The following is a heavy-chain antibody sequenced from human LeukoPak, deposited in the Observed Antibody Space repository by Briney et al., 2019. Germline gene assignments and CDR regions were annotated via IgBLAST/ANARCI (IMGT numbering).Heavy chain of an antibody. CDR2: IYTSGST. Sequence: PSQTLSLTCTVSGGSISSGSYYWSWIRQPAGKGLEWIGRIYTSGSTNYNPSLKSRVTISVDTSKNQFSLKLSSVTAADTAVYYRARDREYYDSSGYSDYWGQRTLVTVSS. J-gene: IGHJ4*02. CDR3: ARDREYYDSSGYSDY. V-gene: IGHV4-61*02. D-gene: IGHD3-22*01. CDR1: GGSISSGSYY.